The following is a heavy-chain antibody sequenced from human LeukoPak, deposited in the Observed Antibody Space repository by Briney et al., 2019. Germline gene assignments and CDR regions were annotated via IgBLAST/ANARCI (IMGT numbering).Heavy chain of an antibody. Sequence: PSETLSLTCTVSGYSISSGYYWGWIRQPPGKGLEWIGEINHSGSTNYNPSLKSRVTISVDTSKNQFSLKLSSVTAADTAVYYCARRQRRGYSYGYPYDYWGQGTLVTVSS. CDR3: ARRQRRGYSYGYPYDY. V-gene: IGHV4-38-2*02. J-gene: IGHJ4*02. CDR2: INHSGST. D-gene: IGHD5-18*01. CDR1: GYSISSGYY.